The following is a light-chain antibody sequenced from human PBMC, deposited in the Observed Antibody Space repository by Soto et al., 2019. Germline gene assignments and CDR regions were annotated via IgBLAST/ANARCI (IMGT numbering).Light chain of an antibody. V-gene: IGKV2-28*01. J-gene: IGKJ2*01. Sequence: DLVMTQSPLSLPVTPGEPASISCTSSQSLLHSNGYTYLDWFLQKPGQSPQLLIYLGSNRASGVPDRFSGSGSGTDFTLKISRVEAEDVGVYYCMQALQTPYTFGQGTKLEIK. CDR3: MQALQTPYT. CDR1: QSLLHSNGYTY. CDR2: LGS.